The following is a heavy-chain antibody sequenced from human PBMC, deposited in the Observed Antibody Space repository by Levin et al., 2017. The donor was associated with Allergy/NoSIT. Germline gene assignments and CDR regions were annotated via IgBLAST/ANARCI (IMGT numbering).Heavy chain of an antibody. J-gene: IGHJ4*02. CDR3: ARDLEPIGAAGIGYYFDY. D-gene: IGHD6-13*01. V-gene: IGHV1-2*02. Sequence: ASVKVSCKASGYTFTGYYMHWVRQAPGQGLEWMGWINPNSGGTNYAQKFQGRVTMTRDTSISTAYMELSRLRSDDTAVYYCARDLEPIGAAGIGYYFDYWGQGTLVTVSS. CDR2: INPNSGGT. CDR1: GYTFTGYY.